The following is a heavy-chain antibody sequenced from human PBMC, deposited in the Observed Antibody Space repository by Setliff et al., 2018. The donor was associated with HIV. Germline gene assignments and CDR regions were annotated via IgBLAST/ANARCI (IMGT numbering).Heavy chain of an antibody. J-gene: IGHJ5*02. Sequence: PGESLKISCKGSAYSFTSYWIGWVRQMPGKGLEWMGIIYPGDSDTRYSPSFQGQVAISADKSTSTAYLQWSSLKASDTAMYYCARRLYSSEAFDPWGQGTLVTVSS. CDR1: AYSFTSYW. CDR2: IYPGDSDT. CDR3: ARRLYSSEAFDP. V-gene: IGHV5-51*01. D-gene: IGHD6-25*01.